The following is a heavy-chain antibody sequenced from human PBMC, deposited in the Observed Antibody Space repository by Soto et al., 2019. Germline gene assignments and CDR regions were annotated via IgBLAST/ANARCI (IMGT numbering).Heavy chain of an antibody. CDR2: TRNKANSHTT. CDR3: ARVVVVPAARYYMDV. CDR1: GFTFSDHY. D-gene: IGHD2-2*01. J-gene: IGHJ6*03. V-gene: IGHV3-72*01. Sequence: GGSLRLSCAASGFTFSDHYMDWVRQAPGKGLEWVGRTRNKANSHTTEYAASVKGRFTISRDDSKNSLYLQMNSLKTEDTAVYYCARVVVVPAARYYMDVWGKGTTVTVS.